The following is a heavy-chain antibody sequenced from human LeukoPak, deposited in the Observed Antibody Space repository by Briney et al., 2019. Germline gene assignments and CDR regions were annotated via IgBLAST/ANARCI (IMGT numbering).Heavy chain of an antibody. CDR3: ARGPGGVVISYYYYYYMDV. D-gene: IGHD3-3*01. CDR2: MNPNSGNT. J-gene: IGHJ6*03. CDR1: GYTFNNYD. V-gene: IGHV1-8*01. Sequence: ASVKVSCKASGYTFNNYDINWVRQAPGQGLEWMGWMNPNSGNTGYAQKFQGRVTITTDESTSTAYMELSSLRSEDTAVYYCARGPGGVVISYYYYYYMDVWGKGTTVTVSS.